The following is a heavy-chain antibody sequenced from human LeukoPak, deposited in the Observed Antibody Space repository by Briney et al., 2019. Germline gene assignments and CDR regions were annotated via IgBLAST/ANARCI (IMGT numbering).Heavy chain of an antibody. CDR2: ISYGGRNK. V-gene: IGHV3-30*04. J-gene: IGHJ4*02. CDR3: AKARIISVKGSKPLYYFDY. D-gene: IGHD6-19*01. Sequence: GGPLRLFCAASGFPFSSYAMQWPPQAPGKGLEWGADISYGGRNKYYADSVKGRFNISRDNSENTLYLQMNSLRAEDTAVYYCAKARIISVKGSKPLYYFDYWGQGTLVTVSS. CDR1: GFPFSSYA.